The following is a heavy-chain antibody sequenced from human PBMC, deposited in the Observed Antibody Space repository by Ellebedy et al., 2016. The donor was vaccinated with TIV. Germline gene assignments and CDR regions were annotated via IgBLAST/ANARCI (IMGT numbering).Heavy chain of an antibody. CDR1: GFSFTSYW. Sequence: GESLKISCGASGFSFTSYWMSWIRQAPGKGLEWVTIISYDGNNKFYLDSVEGRFSISRDDSKNTLYLQMNSLRPEDTAVYYCSREGLEAGMDLWGQGTTVIVSS. J-gene: IGHJ6*02. CDR3: SREGLEAGMDL. CDR2: ISYDGNNK. V-gene: IGHV3-30*19.